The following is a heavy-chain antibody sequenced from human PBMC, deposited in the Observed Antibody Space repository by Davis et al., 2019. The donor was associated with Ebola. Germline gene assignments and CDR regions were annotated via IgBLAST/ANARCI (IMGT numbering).Heavy chain of an antibody. CDR1: GFTFSDYY. J-gene: IGHJ6*02. CDR3: AKDGAYVLRFLEWSRMDV. CDR2: ISSSSSYT. Sequence: GGSLRLSCAASGFTFSDYYMSWIRQAPGKGLEWVSYISSSSSYTNYADSVKGRFTISRDNAKNSLYLQMNSLRAEDTAVYYCAKDGAYVLRFLEWSRMDVWGQGTTVTVSS. D-gene: IGHD3-3*01. V-gene: IGHV3-11*06.